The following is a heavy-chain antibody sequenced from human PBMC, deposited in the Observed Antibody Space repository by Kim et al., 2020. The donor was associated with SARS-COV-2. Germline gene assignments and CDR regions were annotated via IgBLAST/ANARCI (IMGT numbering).Heavy chain of an antibody. J-gene: IGHJ4*01. Sequence: GGSLRLSCAASGFTFSSYWMHWVRQAPGKGLVWVSRLNSDGSTTSYADSVKGRFTISRDNAKNTLYLQMNSLRAEDTAVYYCARDLVGAAAGTAFDYWG. V-gene: IGHV3-74*01. CDR1: GFTFSSYW. CDR3: ARDLVGAAAGTAFDY. D-gene: IGHD6-13*01. CDR2: LNSDGSTT.